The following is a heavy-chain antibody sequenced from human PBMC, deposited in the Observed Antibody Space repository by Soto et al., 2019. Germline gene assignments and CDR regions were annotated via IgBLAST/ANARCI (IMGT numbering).Heavy chain of an antibody. CDR2: ISYSGST. Sequence: PSETLSLTYTVSGGSISSYYWSWIRQPPGKGLEWIGYISYSGSTNYNPSLKSRVTISVDTSKNQFSLKLSSVTAADTAVYYCARGRQEGRFLEWLLTDYWGQGTLVTVSS. CDR3: ARGRQEGRFLEWLLTDY. V-gene: IGHV4-59*01. D-gene: IGHD3-3*01. CDR1: GGSISSYY. J-gene: IGHJ4*02.